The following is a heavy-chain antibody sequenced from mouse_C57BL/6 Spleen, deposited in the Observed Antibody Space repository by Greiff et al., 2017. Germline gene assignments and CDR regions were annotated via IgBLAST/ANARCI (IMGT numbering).Heavy chain of an antibody. CDR3: ARGSYYFDY. Sequence: EVKLVESEGGLVQPGSSMKLSCTASGFTFSDYYMAWVRQVPEKGLEWVANINYDGSSTYYLDSLKSRFIISRDNAKNILYLQMSSLKSEDTATYYCARGSYYFDYWGQGTTLTVSS. CDR1: GFTFSDYY. J-gene: IGHJ2*01. CDR2: INYDGSST. V-gene: IGHV5-16*01. D-gene: IGHD6-1*01.